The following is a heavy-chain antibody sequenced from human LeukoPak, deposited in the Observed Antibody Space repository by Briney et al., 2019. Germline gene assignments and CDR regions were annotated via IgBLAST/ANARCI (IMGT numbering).Heavy chain of an antibody. D-gene: IGHD6-19*01. CDR2: IRSSSSYI. V-gene: IGHV3-21*01. Sequence: GGSLRLSCAASGFTFSSYSMNWVRQAPGKGLEWVSSIRSSSSYIYYADSVKGRFTISRDNAKNSLYLQMNSLRAEDTAVYYCARVSSGWYMRDYWGQGTLVTVSS. CDR1: GFTFSSYS. CDR3: ARVSSGWYMRDY. J-gene: IGHJ4*02.